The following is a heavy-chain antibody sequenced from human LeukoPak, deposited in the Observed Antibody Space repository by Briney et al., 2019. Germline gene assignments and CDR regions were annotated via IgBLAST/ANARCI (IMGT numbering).Heavy chain of an antibody. J-gene: IGHJ5*02. CDR3: ARARGYCSSTSCFMFDP. V-gene: IGHV4-4*02. Sequence: SETLSLTCAVSGGSISSSNWWSWVRQPPGKGLEWIGEIYHSGSTNYNPSLKSRVTISVDKSKNQFSLKLSSVTAADTAVYYCARARGYCSSTSCFMFDPWGQGTLVTVSS. D-gene: IGHD2-2*01. CDR1: GGSISSSNW. CDR2: IYHSGST.